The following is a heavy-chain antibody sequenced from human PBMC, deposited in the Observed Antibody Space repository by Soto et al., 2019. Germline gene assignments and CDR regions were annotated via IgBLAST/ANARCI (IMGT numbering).Heavy chain of an antibody. CDR1: GGSISSYY. CDR3: ARGSKDSSGWYLSHAFDI. Sequence: QVQLQESGPGLVKPSETLSLTCTVSGGSISSYYWSWIRQPPGTGLEWIGYIDYSGSTNYNPSLKSRVTLSVDTSKNPCSLKLSSVTAADTAVYYCARGSKDSSGWYLSHAFDIWGQGTMVTVSS. J-gene: IGHJ3*02. V-gene: IGHV4-59*01. D-gene: IGHD6-19*01. CDR2: IDYSGST.